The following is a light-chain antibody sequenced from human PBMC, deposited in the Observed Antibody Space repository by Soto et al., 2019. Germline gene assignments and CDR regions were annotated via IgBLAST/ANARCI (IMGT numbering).Light chain of an antibody. V-gene: IGLV2-14*01. CDR2: GVS. CDR3: SSYTSSSTLEV. Sequence: QSALTQPASVSGSPGQSITISCTGTSSDVGGYNFVSWYQLHPGKAPKLMIYGVSNRPSGVSDRFSGSKSGNTASLTISGLQAEDEADYYCSSYTSSSTLEVFGGGTKLTVL. CDR1: SSDVGGYNF. J-gene: IGLJ2*01.